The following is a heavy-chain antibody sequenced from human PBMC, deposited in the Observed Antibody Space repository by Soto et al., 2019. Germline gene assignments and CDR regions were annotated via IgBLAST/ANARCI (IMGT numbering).Heavy chain of an antibody. CDR3: ARAYSGSYFDY. V-gene: IGHV4-61*01. Sequence: SETLSLTCTVSGGSVNSGIYYWSWIRQPPGKGLEWIGYIYYSGSTNYNPSLKSRVTISVDTSKNQFSLKLSSVTAADTAVYYCARAYSGSYFDYWGQGTLVTDS. J-gene: IGHJ4*02. CDR2: IYYSGST. D-gene: IGHD1-26*01. CDR1: GGSVNSGIYY.